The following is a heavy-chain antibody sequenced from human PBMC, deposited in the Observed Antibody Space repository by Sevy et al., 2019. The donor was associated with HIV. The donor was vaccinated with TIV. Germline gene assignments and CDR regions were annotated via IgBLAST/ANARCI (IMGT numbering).Heavy chain of an antibody. V-gene: IGHV5-51*01. J-gene: IGHJ4*02. Sequence: GESLKISCRGSGYSFTRYWIGWVRQMPGKGLEWMGIIYPGDSDTRDSPSLQGQVTISAAKSISTAYLPWNSLKASDTAMYYCARQGHDYDGFDFWGQGPLVTVSS. CDR1: GYSFTRYW. D-gene: IGHD4-17*01. CDR2: IYPGDSDT. CDR3: ARQGHDYDGFDF.